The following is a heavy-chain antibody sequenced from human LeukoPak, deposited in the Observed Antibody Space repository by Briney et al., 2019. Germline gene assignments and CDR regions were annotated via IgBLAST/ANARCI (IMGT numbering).Heavy chain of an antibody. CDR1: GFTFSSYW. CDR2: IKQDGSEK. J-gene: IGHJ2*01. V-gene: IGHV3-7*04. Sequence: GGSLRLSCAASGFTFSSYWMIWVRQAPGKGLEWVANIKQDGSEKYYVDSVKGRFTISRDNAKNSLYLQMNSLKAEETAVYSCARGPPSIYGGVNWYFDLWGRGTLVTVSS. CDR3: ARGPPSIYGGVNWYFDL. D-gene: IGHD4-23*01.